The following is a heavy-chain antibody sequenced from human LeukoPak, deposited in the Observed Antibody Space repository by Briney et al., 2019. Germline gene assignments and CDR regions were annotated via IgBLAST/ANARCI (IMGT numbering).Heavy chain of an antibody. CDR1: GFTFSSYG. D-gene: IGHD5-12*01. CDR3: ARGPSGYHNT. J-gene: IGHJ4*02. Sequence: GGSLRLSCAASGFTFSSYGMSWVRQAPGEGLEWVSAISGSGGRIYYADSVKGRFTISRDNSKNTLYLQMNSLRAEDTAVYYCARGPSGYHNTGGQGTLVTVSS. V-gene: IGHV3-23*01. CDR2: ISGSGGRI.